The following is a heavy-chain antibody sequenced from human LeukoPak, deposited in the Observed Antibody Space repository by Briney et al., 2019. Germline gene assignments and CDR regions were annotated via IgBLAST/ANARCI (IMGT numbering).Heavy chain of an antibody. J-gene: IGHJ4*02. CDR3: ARVRLSGTPPFYDH. V-gene: IGHV3-49*04. CDR2: ITSKAYGGTI. Sequence: PGRSLRLSCTGSGFTFGDYAMSWVRQAPGKGLEWVGVITSKAYGGTIEYGPSVKGRFTISRDDSKSIAYLQMNSLKTEDTAVYYCARVRLSGTPPFYDHWGQGTLVTVSS. D-gene: IGHD1-26*01. CDR1: GFTFGDYA.